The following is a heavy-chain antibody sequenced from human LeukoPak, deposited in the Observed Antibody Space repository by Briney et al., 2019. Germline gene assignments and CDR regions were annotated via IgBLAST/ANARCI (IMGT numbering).Heavy chain of an antibody. CDR1: GFTLRSYA. CDR2: ISGSGGSI. J-gene: IGHJ4*02. D-gene: IGHD3-9*01. V-gene: IGHV3-23*01. Sequence: GGSLRLSCAASGFTLRSYAMSWVRQAPGKGLEWVSAISGSGGSIYYADSVKGRFTISRDNSKNTLYLQMNSLRAEDTAVYHCAKLPYFAYFDYWGQGTLVSVSS. CDR3: AKLPYFAYFDY.